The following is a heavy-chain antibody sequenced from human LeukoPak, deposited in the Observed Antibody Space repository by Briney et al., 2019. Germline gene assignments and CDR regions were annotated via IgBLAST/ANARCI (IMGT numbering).Heavy chain of an antibody. V-gene: IGHV3-30*18. D-gene: IGHD3-22*01. Sequence: GRSLRLSCAASGFTFSSYGMHWVRQAPGKGLEWVAVISYDGSNKYYADSVKGRFTISRDNSKNTLYLQMNSLRAEDTAVYYCAKEDYDSSGYLGSNAFDIWGQGTMVTVSS. CDR1: GFTFSSYG. CDR2: ISYDGSNK. J-gene: IGHJ3*02. CDR3: AKEDYDSSGYLGSNAFDI.